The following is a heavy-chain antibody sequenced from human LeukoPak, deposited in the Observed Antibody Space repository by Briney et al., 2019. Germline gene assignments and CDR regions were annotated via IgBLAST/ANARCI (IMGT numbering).Heavy chain of an antibody. CDR3: ARDLLDYGDYLYYYYGMDV. CDR1: GFTFSSYN. J-gene: IGHJ6*02. V-gene: IGHV3-30-3*01. Sequence: GGSLRLSCAASGFTFSSYNMNWVRQAPGKGLEWVAFISYDGSNKYYADSVKGRFTISRDNSKNTLYLQMNSLRAEDTAMYYCARDLLDYGDYLYYYYGMDVWGQGTTVTVSS. D-gene: IGHD4-17*01. CDR2: ISYDGSNK.